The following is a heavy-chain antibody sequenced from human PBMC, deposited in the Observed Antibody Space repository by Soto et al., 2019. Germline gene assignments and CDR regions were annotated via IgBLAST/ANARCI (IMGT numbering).Heavy chain of an antibody. CDR3: ARDLEAYCSSTSCYMPLFDY. V-gene: IGHV3-33*01. CDR2: IWYDGSNK. Sequence: PWGSLRLSCAASGFAFSSYGMHWVRQAPGKGLEWVAVIWYDGSNKYYADSVKGRFTISRDNSKNTLYLQMNSLRAEDTAVYYCARDLEAYCSSTSCYMPLFDYWGQGTLVTVSS. CDR1: GFAFSSYG. D-gene: IGHD2-2*02. J-gene: IGHJ4*02.